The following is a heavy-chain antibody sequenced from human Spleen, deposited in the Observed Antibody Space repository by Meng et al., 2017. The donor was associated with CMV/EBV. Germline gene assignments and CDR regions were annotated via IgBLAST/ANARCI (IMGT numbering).Heavy chain of an antibody. CDR3: ARQYCTSTSCYIWFDP. V-gene: IGHV5-51*01. CDR2: IYPGDSDT. Sequence: GESLKISCKGSGYSFTSYWIGWVRQMPGKGLEWMGIIYPGDSDTRYSPSFQGQVTISADKSISTAYLQWSSLKASDTAMYYCARQYCTSTSCYIWFDPWGQGTLVTVSS. J-gene: IGHJ5*02. CDR1: GYSFTSYW. D-gene: IGHD2-2*02.